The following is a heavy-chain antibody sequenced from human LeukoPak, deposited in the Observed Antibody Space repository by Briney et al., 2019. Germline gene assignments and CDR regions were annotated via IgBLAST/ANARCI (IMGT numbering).Heavy chain of an antibody. J-gene: IGHJ4*02. D-gene: IGHD6-19*01. CDR2: MNPNSGNT. V-gene: IGHV1-8*01. CDR3: ARSLRGWYKDY. CDR1: GYTFTNYD. Sequence: ASVKVSCKASGYTFTNYDINWVRQATGQGLEWMGWMNPNSGNTAYAQKFQGRVTMTSDTSISTVYMELSSLISDDTAVYYCARSLRGWYKDYWGQGTLVIVSS.